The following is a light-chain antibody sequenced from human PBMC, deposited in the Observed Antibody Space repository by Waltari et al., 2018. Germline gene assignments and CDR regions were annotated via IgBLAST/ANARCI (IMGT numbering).Light chain of an antibody. J-gene: IGKJ4*01. V-gene: IGKV1-33*01. CDR1: QGITNF. CDR2: DAS. Sequence: DIQMTQSPSSLSASVGDRVTITCQASQGITNFLNWYQQKPGTAPKVLIYDASRLERGVPSRFSGSGSGTDFTFTITSLQPEDVATYYCQQYHNLPLTFGGGTKVEI. CDR3: QQYHNLPLT.